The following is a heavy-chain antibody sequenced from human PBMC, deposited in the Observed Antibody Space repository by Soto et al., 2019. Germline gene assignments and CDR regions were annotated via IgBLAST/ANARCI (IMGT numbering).Heavy chain of an antibody. V-gene: IGHV1-46*01. CDR3: ARGGPVVVVTAAVDY. Sequence: QVQLMQSGAEVKKPGASVKVSCKASGDTFSDYYIHWVRQAPGQGLEWMGTVNPSGGHTTYSQHFLGRVTMTRDPSTSTLHMELTSLTSEDTAVYYCARGGPVVVVTAAVDYWGQGTLVTVSS. CDR1: GDTFSDYY. CDR2: VNPSGGHT. J-gene: IGHJ4*02. D-gene: IGHD2-21*02.